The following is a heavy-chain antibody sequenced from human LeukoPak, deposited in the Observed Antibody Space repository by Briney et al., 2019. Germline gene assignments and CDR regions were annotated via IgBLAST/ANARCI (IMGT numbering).Heavy chain of an antibody. J-gene: IGHJ4*02. CDR2: INQSGGT. CDR3: ARLRDWNDVLDY. V-gene: IGHV4-34*01. D-gene: IGHD1-1*01. CDR1: GGSFSGHY. Sequence: SETLSLTCAVYGGSFSGHYWTWARQSPGKGLEWIGEINQSGGTNYNPSVKSRFTISVDTSKNQFSLTVTSVTAADTALYYCARLRDWNDVLDYWGQGTLVTVSS.